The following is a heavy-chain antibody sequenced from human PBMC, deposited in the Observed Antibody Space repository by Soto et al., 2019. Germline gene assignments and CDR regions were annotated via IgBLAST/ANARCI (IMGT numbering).Heavy chain of an antibody. CDR3: ARRGLHLGELSSPFFDS. CDR1: GGSISSSSYY. Sequence: QLQLQESGPGLVKPSETLSLTCTVSGGSISSSSYYWGWIRQPPGKGLEWIGTIYYSGSSYYNPSLKSRVTISVDTSKNQVSVKLSSVTAADTAVYYCARRGLHLGELSSPFFDSWGQGTLVTVSS. V-gene: IGHV4-39*01. D-gene: IGHD3-16*02. CDR2: IYYSGSS. J-gene: IGHJ4*02.